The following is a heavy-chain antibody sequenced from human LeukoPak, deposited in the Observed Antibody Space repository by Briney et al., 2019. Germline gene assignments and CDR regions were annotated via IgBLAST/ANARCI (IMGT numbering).Heavy chain of an antibody. V-gene: IGHV4-39*07. D-gene: IGHD3-22*01. Sequence: SETLSLTCTVSGGSISSSTYYWGWIRQPPGKGLEWIGEINHSGRTNYNPSLKSRVTMSVDRSKNQFSLKLTSVTAADTAVYYCARAQSVNPMIEVDDKWFDPWGQGTLVTVSS. CDR2: INHSGRT. CDR1: GGSISSSTYY. J-gene: IGHJ5*02. CDR3: ARAQSVNPMIEVDDKWFDP.